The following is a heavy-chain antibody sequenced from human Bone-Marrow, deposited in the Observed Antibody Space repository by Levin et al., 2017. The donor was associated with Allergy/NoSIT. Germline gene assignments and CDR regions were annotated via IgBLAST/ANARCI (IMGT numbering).Heavy chain of an antibody. D-gene: IGHD3-10*01. J-gene: IGHJ3*01. CDR3: VSESPTMTRGRFAFDL. CDR1: GFTVSSNY. Sequence: GESLKISCAASGFTVSSNYMSWVRQAPGKGLEWVSVIYPGGGGNTFYGDSVRGRFTISRDDAKNTLYFEMSSLRADDTALYFCVSESPTMTRGRFAFDLWGQGTMVTVSS. CDR2: IYPGGGGNT. V-gene: IGHV3-53*01.